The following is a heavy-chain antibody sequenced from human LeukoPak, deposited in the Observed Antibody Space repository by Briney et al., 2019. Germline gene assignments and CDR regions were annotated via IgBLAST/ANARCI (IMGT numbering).Heavy chain of an antibody. J-gene: IGHJ4*02. V-gene: IGHV3-23*01. D-gene: IGHD3-22*01. CDR1: GFTFSSYG. Sequence: PGGSLRLSCAASGFTFSSYGMSWVRRAPGKGLEWVSAISGSGGSTYYADSVKGRFTISRDNSKNTVYMQMNSLRAEETAVYYXXXXXXDSSGYSGEFDYWGQGTLVTVSS. CDR2: ISGSGGST. CDR3: XXXXXDSSGYSGEFDY.